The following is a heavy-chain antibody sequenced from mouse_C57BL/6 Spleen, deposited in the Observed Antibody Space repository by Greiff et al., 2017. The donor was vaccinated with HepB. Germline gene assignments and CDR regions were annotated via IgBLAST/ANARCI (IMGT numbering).Heavy chain of an antibody. V-gene: IGHV1-55*01. CDR2: IYPGSGST. D-gene: IGHD2-1*01. Sequence: QVQLQQPGAELVKPGASVKMSCKASGYTFTSYWITWVKQRPGQGLEWIGDIYPGSGSTNYNEKFKSKATLTVDTSSSTAYMQLSSLTSEDSAVYYFARSYYGNYDWFAYWGQGTLVTVSA. CDR1: GYTFTSYW. J-gene: IGHJ3*01. CDR3: ARSYYGNYDWFAY.